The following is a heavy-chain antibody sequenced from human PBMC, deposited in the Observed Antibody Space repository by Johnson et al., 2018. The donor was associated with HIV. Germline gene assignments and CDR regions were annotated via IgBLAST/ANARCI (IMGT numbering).Heavy chain of an antibody. V-gene: IGHV3-23*04. CDR3: ASPATQQLVPVDAFDI. CDR1: GFTFSSYA. D-gene: IGHD6-13*01. J-gene: IGHJ3*02. Sequence: VQLVESGGGVVQPGRSLRLSCAASGFTFSSYAMHWVRQAPGKGLEWVSAISGSGGSTYYADSVKGRFTISRDNAKNSLYLQMNSLRAEDTAVYYCASPATQQLVPVDAFDIWGQGTMVTVSS. CDR2: ISGSGGST.